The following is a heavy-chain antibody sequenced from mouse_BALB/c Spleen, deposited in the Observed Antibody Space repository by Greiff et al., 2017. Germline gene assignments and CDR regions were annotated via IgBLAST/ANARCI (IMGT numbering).Heavy chain of an antibody. CDR2: ISSGSSTI. Sequence: EVQLVESGGGLVQPGGSRKLSCAASGFTFSSFGMHWVRQAPEKGLEWVAYISSGSSTIYYADTVKGRFTISRDNPKNTLFLQMTSLRSEDTAMYYCARGGFLYWYFDVWGAGTTVTVSS. CDR3: ARGGFLYWYFDV. V-gene: IGHV5-17*02. J-gene: IGHJ1*01. CDR1: GFTFSSFG.